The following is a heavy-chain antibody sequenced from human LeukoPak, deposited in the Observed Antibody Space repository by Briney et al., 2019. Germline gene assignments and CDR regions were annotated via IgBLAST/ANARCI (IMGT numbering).Heavy chain of an antibody. CDR1: GGSFSGYY. V-gene: IGHV4-34*01. CDR2: INHSGST. Sequence: PSETLSLTCAVYGGSFSGYYRSWIRQPPGKGLEWIGEINHSGSTNYNPSLKSRVTISVDTSKNQFSLKLSSVTAADTAVYYCARARRGIAARPIDYWGQGTLVTVSS. J-gene: IGHJ4*02. D-gene: IGHD6-6*01. CDR3: ARARRGIAARPIDY.